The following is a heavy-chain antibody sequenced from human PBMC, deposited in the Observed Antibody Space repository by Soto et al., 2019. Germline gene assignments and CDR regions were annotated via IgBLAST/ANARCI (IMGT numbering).Heavy chain of an antibody. CDR3: ATEPAYYDSRSYHSPFDY. V-gene: IGHV3-15*01. CDR2: ITSEANGGTT. CDR1: GFTFSNAW. D-gene: IGHD3-22*01. J-gene: IGHJ4*02. Sequence: PGGSLRLSCAASGFTFSNAWMNWVRQAPGKGLEWVGRITSEANGGTTDYAAPVKGRFTISRDDSKNTLYLQMNALKTEDTALYYCATEPAYYDSRSYHSPFDYWGQGTLVTVSS.